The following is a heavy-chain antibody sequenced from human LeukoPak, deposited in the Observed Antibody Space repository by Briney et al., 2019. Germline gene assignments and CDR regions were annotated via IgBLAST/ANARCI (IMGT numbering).Heavy chain of an antibody. V-gene: IGHV3-11*03. D-gene: IGHD2-15*01. CDR1: GFTFSDFY. CDR2: IGGDSSNT. CDR3: TRHPAEGDY. Sequence: GGSLRLSCAASGFTFSDFYMSWIRQAPGKGLESVSYIGGDSSNTNYADSVKGRFTISRDNAKNSLYLQMISLRAEDTAVYYCTRHPAEGDYWGQGTLVTVSS. J-gene: IGHJ4*02.